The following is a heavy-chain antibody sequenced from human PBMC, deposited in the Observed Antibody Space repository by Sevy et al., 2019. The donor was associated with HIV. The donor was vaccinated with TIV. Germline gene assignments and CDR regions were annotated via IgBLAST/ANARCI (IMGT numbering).Heavy chain of an antibody. V-gene: IGHV3-30-3*01. D-gene: IGHD1-26*01. CDR2: ISYDGSNK. Sequence: GGSLRLSCAASGFTFSSYAMHWVRQAPGKGLEWVAVISYDGSNKYYADSVKGRFTISRDNSKNTLYLQMNSLRAEDTAVYYCASMELPRGPFDYWGQGTLVTVSS. J-gene: IGHJ4*02. CDR1: GFTFSSYA. CDR3: ASMELPRGPFDY.